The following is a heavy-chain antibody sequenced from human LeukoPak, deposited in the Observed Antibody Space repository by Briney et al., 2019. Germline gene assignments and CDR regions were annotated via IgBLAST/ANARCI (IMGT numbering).Heavy chain of an antibody. J-gene: IGHJ4*02. CDR2: IYHSGST. D-gene: IGHD6-13*01. CDR1: SGSISSGGYS. CDR3: ARGVAAAGQYYFDY. V-gene: IGHV4-30-2*01. Sequence: SETLSLTCAVSSGSISSGGYSWSWIRQPPGKGLEWIGYIYHSGSTYYNPSLKSRVTISVDRSKNQFSLKLSSVTAADTAVYYCARGVAAAGQYYFDYWGQGTLVTVSS.